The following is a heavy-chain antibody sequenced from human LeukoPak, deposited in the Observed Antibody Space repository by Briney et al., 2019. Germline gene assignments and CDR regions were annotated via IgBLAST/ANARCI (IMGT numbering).Heavy chain of an antibody. CDR1: GYSISSGYY. V-gene: IGHV4-38-2*02. CDR3: ARDMIAAAGTPDLSYYYYYYMDV. J-gene: IGHJ6*03. D-gene: IGHD6-13*01. CDR2: IYHSGST. Sequence: SETLSLTCTVFGYSISSGYYWGWIRQPPGKGLEWIGSIYHSGSTYYNPSLKSRVTISVDTPKNQFSLKLSSVTAADTAVYYCARDMIAAAGTPDLSYYYYYYMDVWGKGTTVTVSS.